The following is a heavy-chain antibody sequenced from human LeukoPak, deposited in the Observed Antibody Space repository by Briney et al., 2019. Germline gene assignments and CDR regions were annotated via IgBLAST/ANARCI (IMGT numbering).Heavy chain of an antibody. J-gene: IGHJ6*03. Sequence: GRSLRLSCTASGFTFGDYAMSWVRQAPGQGLEWVGFIRSKAYGGTTEYAASVKGRFTISRDDTKSIAYLQMNSPKNEDTAVYYCTRDAAPVRFLEGLPRYMDVWGKGTTVTVSS. D-gene: IGHD3-3*01. CDR1: GFTFGDYA. V-gene: IGHV3-49*04. CDR3: TRDAAPVRFLEGLPRYMDV. CDR2: IRSKAYGGTT.